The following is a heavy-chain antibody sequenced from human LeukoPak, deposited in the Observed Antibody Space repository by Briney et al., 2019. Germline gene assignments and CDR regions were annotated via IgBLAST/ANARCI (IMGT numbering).Heavy chain of an antibody. D-gene: IGHD2-21*02. V-gene: IGHV3-66*01. CDR1: GLTVSSNY. CDR2: IYSGGST. CDR3: ASPPPLSDPGNY. Sequence: PGGSLRLSCAASGLTVSSNYMSWVRQAPGKGLEWVSVIYSGGSTNYADSVKGRSTISRDNSKNTLYLQMNSLRAEDTAVYYCASPPPLSDPGNYWGKGTLVTAS. J-gene: IGHJ4*02.